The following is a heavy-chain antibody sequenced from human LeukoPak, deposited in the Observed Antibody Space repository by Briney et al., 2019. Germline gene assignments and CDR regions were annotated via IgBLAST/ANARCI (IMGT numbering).Heavy chain of an antibody. V-gene: IGHV3-7*01. D-gene: IGHD3-3*02. J-gene: IGHJ5*02. CDR1: GFTFSSYW. CDR3: ARRGIRPVHWFDP. CDR2: IKQDGSEK. Sequence: PGGSLRLSCAASGFTFSSYWMSWVRQAPGKGLEWVANIKQDGSEKYYVDSVKGRFTISRDNAKNSLYLQMNSLRAEDTAVYYCARRGIRPVHWFDPWGQGTLVTVSS.